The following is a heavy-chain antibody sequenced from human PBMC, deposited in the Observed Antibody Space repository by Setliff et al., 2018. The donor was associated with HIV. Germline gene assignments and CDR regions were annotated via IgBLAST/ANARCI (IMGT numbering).Heavy chain of an antibody. CDR1: GGTFSSYA. J-gene: IGHJ5*02. CDR2: IIPILGIA. CDR3: ARGGGYPLSRGGLDP. V-gene: IGHV1-69*10. Sequence: GASVKVSCKASGGTFSSYAISWVRQAPGQGLEWMGGIIPILGIANYAQKFQGRVTITADESTSTASMELSSLRSDDTAVYYCARGGGYPLSRGGLDPWGQGTLVTVSS. D-gene: IGHD3-22*01.